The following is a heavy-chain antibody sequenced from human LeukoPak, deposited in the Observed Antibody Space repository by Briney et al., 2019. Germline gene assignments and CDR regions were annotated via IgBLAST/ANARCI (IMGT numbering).Heavy chain of an antibody. CDR2: IPYDGSNK. V-gene: IGHV3-30*02. CDR3: AKDICGGNCYPHGGY. Sequence: GGSLRLSCAASGFTFSDYYMSWIRQAPGKGLEWVAFIPYDGSNKYYADSLQGRLTISRDNSMNTLYLQMGSLRAEDTARYYCAKDICGGNCYPHGGYWGQGTLVTVSS. J-gene: IGHJ4*02. D-gene: IGHD2-21*01. CDR1: GFTFSDYY.